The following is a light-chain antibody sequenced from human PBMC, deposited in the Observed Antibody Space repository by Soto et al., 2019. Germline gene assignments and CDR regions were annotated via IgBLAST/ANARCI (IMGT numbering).Light chain of an antibody. CDR1: SGHNNYA. Sequence: QSVLTQSPSASASLGASVKLTCTLSSGHNNYAIAWHQQQPEKGPRYLMKLNSDGSHSKGDAIPDRFSGSSSGTERYLTISSLQSEDDASYYCQTPGTGIVVFGGGTKLTVL. CDR2: LNSDGSH. J-gene: IGLJ2*01. V-gene: IGLV4-69*01. CDR3: QTPGTGIVV.